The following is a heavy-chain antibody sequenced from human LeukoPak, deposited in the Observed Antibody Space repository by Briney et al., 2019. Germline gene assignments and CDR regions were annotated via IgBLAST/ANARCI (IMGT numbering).Heavy chain of an antibody. V-gene: IGHV3-74*01. J-gene: IGHJ4*02. D-gene: IGHD5-18*01. CDR1: GFTFSFYW. CDR3: ARGGAAMAYY. CDR2: INSDGSIT. Sequence: GGALRLACSASGFTFSFYWMQWVRQAPGKVLVWVSRINSDGSITSYADSVKGRFTISRDNAKNTLYLQMNSLRAEDTAVYYCARGGAAMAYYWGQGTLVTVSS.